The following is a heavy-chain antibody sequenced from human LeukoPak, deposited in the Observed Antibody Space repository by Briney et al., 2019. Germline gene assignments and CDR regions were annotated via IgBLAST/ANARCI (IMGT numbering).Heavy chain of an antibody. J-gene: IGHJ5*02. D-gene: IGHD6-13*01. CDR2: IYFSGST. CDR1: GGSISSYY. Sequence: SETLSLTCTVSGGSISSYYWGWIRQPPGKGLEWIGTIYFSGSTNYNPSLKSRVTISGDTSKNQFSLKLTSVTAADTAVYYCARRRAEGGSNGHYNWFDPWGQGILVTVSS. V-gene: IGHV4-59*08. CDR3: ARRRAEGGSNGHYNWFDP.